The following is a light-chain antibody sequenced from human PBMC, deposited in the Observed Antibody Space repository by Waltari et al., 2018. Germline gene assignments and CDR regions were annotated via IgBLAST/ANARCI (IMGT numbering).Light chain of an antibody. J-gene: IGKJ2*01. CDR2: WAS. CDR1: QSVLFSSNNENY. CDR3: QQYYNTPYT. Sequence: DIVMTQSPDSLAVSLGERAPINCKSSQSVLFSSNNENYLAWYQQKPGQPPKLLIYWASIRESGVPDQFSGSGSGTDFTLTISSLQAEDVAVYYCQQYYNTPYTFGQGTKLEIK. V-gene: IGKV4-1*01.